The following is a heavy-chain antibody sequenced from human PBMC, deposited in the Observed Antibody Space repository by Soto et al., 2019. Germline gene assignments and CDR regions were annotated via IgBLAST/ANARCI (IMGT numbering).Heavy chain of an antibody. V-gene: IGHV1-8*01. J-gene: IGHJ4*02. CDR1: GYTFTSYD. Sequence: ASVKVSCKASGYTFTSYDINWVRQATGQGLEWMGWMNPNSGNTGYAQKFQGRVTMTRNTSISTAYMELSSLRSEDTAVYYCARSHLYYGSGSYYSTYADYWGQGTLVTVSS. D-gene: IGHD3-10*01. CDR3: ARSHLYYGSGSYYSTYADY. CDR2: MNPNSGNT.